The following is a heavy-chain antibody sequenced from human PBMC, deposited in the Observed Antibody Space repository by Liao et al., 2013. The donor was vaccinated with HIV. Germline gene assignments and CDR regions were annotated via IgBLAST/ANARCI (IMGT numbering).Heavy chain of an antibody. CDR2: INHSGST. D-gene: IGHD2-15*01. CDR3: ARRRREYCSGGSCYSSGEFDY. J-gene: IGHJ4*02. CDR1: GGSFSGYY. Sequence: QVQLQQWGAGLLKPSETLSLTCAVYGGSFSGYYWSWIRQPPGKGLEWIGEINHSGSTSYNPSLKSRVTISVDTSKIQFSLKLSSVTAADTAVYYCARRRREYCSGGSCYSSGEFDYWGQGTLVTVSS. V-gene: IGHV4-34*01.